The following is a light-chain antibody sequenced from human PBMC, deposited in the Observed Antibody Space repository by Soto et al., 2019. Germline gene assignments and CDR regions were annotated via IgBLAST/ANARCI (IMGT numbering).Light chain of an antibody. V-gene: IGLV2-8*01. CDR3: SSYTGSTSATVV. CDR2: EVN. J-gene: IGLJ2*01. Sequence: QSVLTQPPSASGSPGQSVTISCTGTSSDVGGYNYVSWFQHHPGKAPKLLIYEVNNRPSGVPDRFSGSKSGNTASLTVSGLQVEDEADDYYSSYTGSTSATVVVGGGTQLTVL. CDR1: SSDVGGYNY.